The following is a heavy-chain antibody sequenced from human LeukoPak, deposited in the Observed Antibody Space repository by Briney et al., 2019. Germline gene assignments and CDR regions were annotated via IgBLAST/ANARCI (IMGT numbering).Heavy chain of an antibody. D-gene: IGHD3-10*01. CDR1: GGSISSYY. J-gene: IGHJ6*02. V-gene: IGHV4-4*07. Sequence: PSETLSLTCTVSGGSISSYYWSWIRQPAGKGLEWIGRIYTSGSTNYNPSLKSRVTMSVDTSKNQFSLKLSSVTAADTAVYYCARDGLSGSGSGGYYCYGMDVWGQGTTVTVSS. CDR3: ARDGLSGSGSGGYYCYGMDV. CDR2: IYTSGST.